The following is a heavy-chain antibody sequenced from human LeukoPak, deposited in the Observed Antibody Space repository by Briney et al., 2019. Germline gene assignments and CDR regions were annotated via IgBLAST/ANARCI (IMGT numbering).Heavy chain of an antibody. CDR3: ARESRPLNFDY. CDR1: GYTFTGYY. J-gene: IGHJ4*02. V-gene: IGHV7-4-1*02. CDR2: INTNTGNP. Sequence: ASVKVSCKASGYTFTGYYMHWVRQAPGQGLEWMGWINTNTGNPTYAQGFTGRFVFSLDTSVSTAYLQISSLKAEDTAVYYCARESRPLNFDYWGQGTLVTVSS. D-gene: IGHD4/OR15-4a*01.